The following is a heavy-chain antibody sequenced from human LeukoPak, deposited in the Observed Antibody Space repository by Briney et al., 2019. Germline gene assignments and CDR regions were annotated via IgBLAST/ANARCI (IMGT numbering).Heavy chain of an antibody. CDR2: ISGSGGST. V-gene: IGHV3-23*01. CDR3: AKDRRQLLGSY. Sequence: GGSLRLSCAASGFTFSSYAMSWVRQAPGKGLEWVSAISGSGGSTYYADSVKGRFAISRDNSKNTLYLQMNSLRAEDTAVYYCAKDRRQLLGSYWGQGTLVTVSS. D-gene: IGHD2-2*01. J-gene: IGHJ4*02. CDR1: GFTFSSYA.